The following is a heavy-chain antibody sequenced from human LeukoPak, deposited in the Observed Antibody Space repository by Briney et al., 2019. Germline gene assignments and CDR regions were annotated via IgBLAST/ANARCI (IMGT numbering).Heavy chain of an antibody. Sequence: ASVKVSCKASGYTFTSYGISWVRQAPGQGLEWMGWISAYNGNTNYAQELQGRVTMTTDTSTSTAYMELRSLRSDDTAVYYCARDVSGWYYFDYWGQGTLVTVSS. CDR2: ISAYNGNT. CDR1: GYTFTSYG. J-gene: IGHJ4*02. V-gene: IGHV1-18*01. D-gene: IGHD6-19*01. CDR3: ARDVSGWYYFDY.